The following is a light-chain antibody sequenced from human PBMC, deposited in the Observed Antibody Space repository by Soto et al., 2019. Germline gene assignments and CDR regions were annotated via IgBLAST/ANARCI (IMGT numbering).Light chain of an antibody. J-gene: IGKJ1*01. CDR3: QQPYSTPRT. CDR2: AAS. CDR1: QSISSY. Sequence: DIQMTQSPSSLSASVGDRVTITCRASQSISSYLNWYQQKPGKAPKLLIYAASSLQSGVPSRFSGSGSATDFTLTISSLQPEDFATYYCQQPYSTPRTFGQGTKVEIK. V-gene: IGKV1-39*01.